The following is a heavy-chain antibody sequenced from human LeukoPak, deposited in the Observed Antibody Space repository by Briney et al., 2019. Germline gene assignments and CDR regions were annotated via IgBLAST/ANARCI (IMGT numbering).Heavy chain of an antibody. CDR3: ATYNWEYEADY. D-gene: IGHD1-20*01. CDR2: ISPDGKDT. V-gene: IGHV3-74*01. J-gene: IGHJ4*02. CDR1: GFTFSNYW. Sequence: GGSLRLSCAASGFTFSNYWIYWVRHVPGKGLVRVSRISPDGKDTSHADSVKGRFTISRDNAKNTLYLQMNSLRAEDTAVYYCATYNWEYEADYWGQGTLVTVSS.